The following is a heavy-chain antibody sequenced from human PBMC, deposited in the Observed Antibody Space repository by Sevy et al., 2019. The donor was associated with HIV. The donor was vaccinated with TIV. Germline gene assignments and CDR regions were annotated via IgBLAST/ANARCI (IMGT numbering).Heavy chain of an antibody. V-gene: IGHV3-49*03. CDR3: TRMTTVTTTPYYFDY. D-gene: IGHD4-17*01. J-gene: IGHJ4*02. CDR2: FRGKAFGGTT. CDR1: GFTFGVYA. Sequence: GGSLRLSFTASGFTFGVYAMSWFRQAPGKGLEWVGFFRGKAFGGTTEYAGSVKGRFTISRDDSKSIAYLQMNSLKTEDTAVYYCTRMTTVTTTPYYFDYWGQGTLVTVSS.